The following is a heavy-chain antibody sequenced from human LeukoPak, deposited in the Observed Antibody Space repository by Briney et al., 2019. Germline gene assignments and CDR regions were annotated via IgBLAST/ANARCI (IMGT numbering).Heavy chain of an antibody. CDR1: GFTFSGFA. J-gene: IGHJ3*02. CDR3: AKVDYGDYLGAFDI. V-gene: IGHV3-23*01. Sequence: GGSLRLSCAASGFTFSGFAMSWVRRTPGKGLEWVSGISGSGDNTLYADSVKGRFTISRDNSKNTLYLQMNSLRAEDTAVYYCAKVDYGDYLGAFDIWGQGTMVTVSS. CDR2: ISGSGDNT. D-gene: IGHD4-17*01.